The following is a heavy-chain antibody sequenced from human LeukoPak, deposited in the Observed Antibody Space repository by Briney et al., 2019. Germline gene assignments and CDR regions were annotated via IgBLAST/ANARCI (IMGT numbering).Heavy chain of an antibody. CDR1: GYTFSSYD. Sequence: GASVKVSCKASGYTFSSYDINWVRQATGQGLEWMGWMNPNSGDTGYAQKFQGRVTMTRNTSIITAYMELSSLRSEDTAVYYCARAEPYSGYDDYWGQGTLVTVSS. V-gene: IGHV1-8*01. CDR3: ARAEPYSGYDDY. J-gene: IGHJ4*02. CDR2: MNPNSGDT. D-gene: IGHD5-12*01.